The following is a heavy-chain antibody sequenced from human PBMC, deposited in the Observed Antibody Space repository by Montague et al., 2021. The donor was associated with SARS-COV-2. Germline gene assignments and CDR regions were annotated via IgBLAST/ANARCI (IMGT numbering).Heavy chain of an antibody. J-gene: IGHJ4*02. CDR3: AKGFDYYDSSGYFDY. V-gene: IGHV3-9*01. D-gene: IGHD3-22*01. CDR1: GFTFGDHA. CDR2: IAWDSATL. Sequence: SLRLSCAASGFTFGDHAMHWVRQAPGKGPEWISGIAWDSATLGYADSVKGRFTISRDNAKNSLYLQMNSLRAEDTALYYCAKGFDYYDSSGYFDYWGQGTLVTVSS.